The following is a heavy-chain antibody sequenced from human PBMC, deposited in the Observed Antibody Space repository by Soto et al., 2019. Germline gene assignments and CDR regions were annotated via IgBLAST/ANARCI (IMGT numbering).Heavy chain of an antibody. J-gene: IGHJ6*02. Sequence: QVQLVESGGGVVQPGRSLRLSCAASGFTFSSYAMHWVRQAPGKGLEWVAVISYDGSNKYYADSVKGRFTISRDNSKNTLYLQMNSLRAEDTAVYYCARESWVVRGVIITYGMGVWGQGTTVTVSS. CDR2: ISYDGSNK. V-gene: IGHV3-30-3*01. CDR3: ARESWVVRGVIITYGMGV. D-gene: IGHD3-10*01. CDR1: GFTFSSYA.